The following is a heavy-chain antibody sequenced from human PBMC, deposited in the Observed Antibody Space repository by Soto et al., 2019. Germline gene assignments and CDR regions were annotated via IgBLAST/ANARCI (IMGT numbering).Heavy chain of an antibody. V-gene: IGHV2-5*02. J-gene: IGHJ4*02. Sequence: QITLKESGPPLVKPTQTLTLTCDFSGFSLTTGGVGVGWVRQPPGAALEWLALIYWDDDERYNPSLKTRLTTATDPSKPQAVLIMTNRDPVDPATYYCAHSRNLITEDAQVGDFDSGGQGTLVTVSS. D-gene: IGHD3-22*01. CDR3: AHSRNLITEDAQVGDFDS. CDR1: GFSLTTGGVG. CDR2: IYWDDDE.